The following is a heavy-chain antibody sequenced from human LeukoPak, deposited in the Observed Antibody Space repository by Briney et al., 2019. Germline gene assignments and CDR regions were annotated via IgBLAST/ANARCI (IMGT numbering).Heavy chain of an antibody. CDR2: ISGSGGST. D-gene: IGHD3-22*01. Sequence: PAGSLRLSCAASGFTFSSYAMSWVRQAPGKGLEWVSAISGSGGSTYYADSVKGRFTISRDNSKNTLYLQMNSLRAEDTAVYYCAKDLRHPWYYYDSSGYYGTYFDYWGQGTLVTVSS. CDR3: AKDLRHPWYYYDSSGYYGTYFDY. CDR1: GFTFSSYA. J-gene: IGHJ4*02. V-gene: IGHV3-23*01.